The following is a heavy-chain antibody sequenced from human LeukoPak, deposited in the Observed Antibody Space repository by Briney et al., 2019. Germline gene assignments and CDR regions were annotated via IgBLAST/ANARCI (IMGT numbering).Heavy chain of an antibody. CDR3: ARGILSD. CDR1: GYTFTGYY. Sequence: ASVKVSFKASGYTFTGYYIHWVRQAPGEGLEYMGWINPSSGGTFYAQNFQGRVTMTRDTSISTAYMELSGLRSDDTALYYCARGILSDWGQGTLVTVSS. D-gene: IGHD5/OR15-5a*01. CDR2: INPSSGGT. V-gene: IGHV1-2*02. J-gene: IGHJ4*02.